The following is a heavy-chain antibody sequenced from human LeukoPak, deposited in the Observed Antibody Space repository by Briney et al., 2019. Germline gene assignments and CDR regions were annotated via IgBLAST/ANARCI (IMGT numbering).Heavy chain of an antibody. D-gene: IGHD1-1*01. J-gene: IGHJ4*02. CDR2: IYYSGST. CDR1: GGSISSYY. V-gene: IGHV4-59*08. CDR3: ARVGNGQVPGY. Sequence: PSETLSLTCTVSGGSISSYYWSWIRQPPGKGLEWIGYIYYSGSTYYNPSLKSRVTISVDTSKNQFSLKLSSVTAADTAVYYCARVGNGQVPGYWGQGTLVTVSS.